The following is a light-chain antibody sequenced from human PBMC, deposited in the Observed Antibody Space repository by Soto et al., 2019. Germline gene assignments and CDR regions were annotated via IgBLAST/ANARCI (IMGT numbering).Light chain of an antibody. CDR3: QQYDNLFT. J-gene: IGKJ3*01. Sequence: EIQMTQSPSSLSASVGDRVTITCQASQDISIYLNWYQHKSGKAPRLLIYDASNLETGVPSRFSGSGSGTDFTFTISSLQPEDIATYYCQQYDNLFTFGPGTKVDIK. CDR1: QDISIY. CDR2: DAS. V-gene: IGKV1-33*01.